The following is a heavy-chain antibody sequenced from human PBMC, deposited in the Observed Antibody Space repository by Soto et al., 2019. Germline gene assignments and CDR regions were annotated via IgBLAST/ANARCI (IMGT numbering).Heavy chain of an antibody. J-gene: IGHJ4*02. CDR3: ARLKQDYAVA. CDR2: MNPNSGNT. D-gene: IGHD3-16*01. CDR1: GYTFTSYD. V-gene: IGHV1-8*01. Sequence: QVQLVQSGAEVNKPGASVKVSCKASGYTFTSYDINWVRQATGQGLEWMGWMNPNSGNTAYAQKFQGRGTMTRNTAISTADMELSSLRSEDTAVYYCARLKQDYAVAWGQGTLVTVSS.